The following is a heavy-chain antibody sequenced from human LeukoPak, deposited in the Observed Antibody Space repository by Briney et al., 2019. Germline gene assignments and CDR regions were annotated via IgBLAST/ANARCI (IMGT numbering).Heavy chain of an antibody. Sequence: SVKVSCKASGGTFSSYAISWVRQAPGQGLEWMGGIIPIFGTANYAQKFQGRVTITADESTSTAYMELSSLRSEDTAVYYCAREAPYYYGSGSSRLYYYYGMDVWGQGTTVTVS. J-gene: IGHJ6*02. CDR3: AREAPYYYGSGSSRLYYYYGMDV. CDR2: IIPIFGTA. V-gene: IGHV1-69*13. CDR1: GGTFSSYA. D-gene: IGHD3-10*01.